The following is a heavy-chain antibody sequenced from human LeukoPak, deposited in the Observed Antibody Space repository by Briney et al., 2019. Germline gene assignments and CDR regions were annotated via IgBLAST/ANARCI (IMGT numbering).Heavy chain of an antibody. J-gene: IGHJ4*02. CDR3: ASSSGIVVVPFDY. Sequence: SETLSLTCTVSGGSISSYYWSWIRQPPGKGLEWIGYIYYSGSTNYNPSLKSRVAISVDTSKNQFSLKLSSVTAADTAVYYCASSSGIVVVPFDYWGQGTLVTVSS. CDR2: IYYSGST. CDR1: GGSISSYY. D-gene: IGHD3-22*01. V-gene: IGHV4-59*01.